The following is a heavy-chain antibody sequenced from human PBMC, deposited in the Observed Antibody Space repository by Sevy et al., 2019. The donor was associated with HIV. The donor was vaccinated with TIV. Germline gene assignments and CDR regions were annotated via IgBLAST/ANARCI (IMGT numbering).Heavy chain of an antibody. J-gene: IGHJ6*02. V-gene: IGHV3-73*01. CDR1: GFTFSGSA. CDR3: TRQSVDTAMVHYYYYYGMDV. D-gene: IGHD5-18*01. CDR2: IRSKANSYGS. Sequence: GGSLRLSCAASGFTFSGSAMHWVRQASGKGLEWVGRIRSKANSYGSAYAASVKGRFTISSDDSKTTAYLQMNSLKTEATAVYDCTRQSVDTAMVHYYYYYGMDVWGQGTTVTVSS.